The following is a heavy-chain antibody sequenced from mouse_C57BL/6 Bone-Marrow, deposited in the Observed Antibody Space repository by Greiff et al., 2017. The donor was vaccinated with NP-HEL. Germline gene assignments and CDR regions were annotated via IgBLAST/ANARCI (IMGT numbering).Heavy chain of an antibody. Sequence: QVQLQQSGSELRSPGSSVKLSCKDFDSEVVPIAYMSWVRQKPGHGFEWIGGILPSIGRTIYGEKFEDKATLDADTLSNTAYLELNSLTSEDSAIYYCARPHYYGSSYGYFDVWGTGTTVTVSS. V-gene: IGHV15-2*01. D-gene: IGHD1-1*01. CDR1: DSEVVPIAY. CDR3: ARPHYYGSSYGYFDV. J-gene: IGHJ1*03. CDR2: ILPSIGRT.